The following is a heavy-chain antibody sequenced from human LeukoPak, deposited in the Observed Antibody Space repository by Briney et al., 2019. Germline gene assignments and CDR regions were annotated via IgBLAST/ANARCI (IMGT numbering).Heavy chain of an antibody. V-gene: IGHV4-39*01. Sequence: PSETLSLTCTVSGGSIRSSSYYWGWIRQPPGKGLEWIGSMYYSGGTYYNPSLKSRVTISVDTSKNQFSLNLSSVTAADTAVYYYARQERLPTTLNWFDPWGQGTLVTVSS. J-gene: IGHJ5*02. CDR3: ARQERLPTTLNWFDP. D-gene: IGHD4-11*01. CDR2: MYYSGGT. CDR1: GGSIRSSSYY.